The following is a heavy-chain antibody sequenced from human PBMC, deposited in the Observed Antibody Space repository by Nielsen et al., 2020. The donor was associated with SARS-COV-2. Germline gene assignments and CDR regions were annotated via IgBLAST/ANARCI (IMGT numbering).Heavy chain of an antibody. D-gene: IGHD3-3*01. CDR3: AKDLYYDFSSGDLGY. CDR1: GFNFSSYA. V-gene: IGHV3-23*01. Sequence: GESLKISCAASGFNFSSYAMSWVSQAPGKGLEWVSAISGSGGSTYYADSVKGRFTISRDNPKNTMYLQMNSQRAEDTAVYYCAKDLYYDFSSGDLGYWGQGTLVTVSS. J-gene: IGHJ4*02. CDR2: ISGSGGST.